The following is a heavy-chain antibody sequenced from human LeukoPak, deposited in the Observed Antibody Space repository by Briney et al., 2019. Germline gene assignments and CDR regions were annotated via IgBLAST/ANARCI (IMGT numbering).Heavy chain of an antibody. CDR2: IYYSGST. CDR3: ARHAIVVVVAATPDEPDY. CDR1: GGSISSSSYY. J-gene: IGHJ4*02. V-gene: IGHV4-39*01. Sequence: SETLSLTCTVSGGSISSSSYYWGWIRQPPGKGLEWIGSIYYSGSTYYNPSLKSRVTISVDTSKNQFSLKLSSVTAADTAVYYCARHAIVVVVAATPDEPDYWGQGTLVTVSS. D-gene: IGHD2-15*01.